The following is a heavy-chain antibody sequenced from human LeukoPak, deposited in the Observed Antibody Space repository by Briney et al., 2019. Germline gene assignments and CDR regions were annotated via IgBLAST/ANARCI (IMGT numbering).Heavy chain of an antibody. CDR2: ISSSGSYI. Sequence: GGSLRLSCAASRFTFSSYSMNWVRQAPGKGLEWVSSISSSGSYIYYADSVKGRFTISRDNAKNSLYLQMNSLRAEDTAVYYCARSLDCGSGSYCFDYWGQGTLVTVSS. D-gene: IGHD3-10*01. CDR3: ARSLDCGSGSYCFDY. V-gene: IGHV3-21*01. J-gene: IGHJ4*02. CDR1: RFTFSSYS.